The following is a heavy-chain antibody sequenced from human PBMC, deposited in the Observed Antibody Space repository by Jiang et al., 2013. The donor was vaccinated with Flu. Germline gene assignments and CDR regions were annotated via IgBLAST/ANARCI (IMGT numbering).Heavy chain of an antibody. Sequence: VQLLESGGGLVQPGGSLRLSCAASGFTFSSYAMSWVRQAPGKGLEWVSAISGSGGSTYYADSVKGRFTISRDNSKNTLYLQMNSLRAEDTAVYYCDEKDRLRYFDWLCWAYYYYGMDVWGQGTTATVSS. CDR2: ISGSGGST. CDR1: GFTFSSYA. J-gene: IGHJ6*02. D-gene: IGHD3-9*01. V-gene: IGHV3-23*01. CDR3: DEKDRLRYFDWLCWAYYYYGMDV.